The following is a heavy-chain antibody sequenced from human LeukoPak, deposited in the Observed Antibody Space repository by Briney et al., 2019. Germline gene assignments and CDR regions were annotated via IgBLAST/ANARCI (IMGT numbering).Heavy chain of an antibody. V-gene: IGHV4-4*07. Sequence: SETLSLTCTVSGGSISSYYWSWIRQPAGKGLEWIGRIYTSGSTNYNPSLKSRVTMSVDTSKNQFSLKLSSVTAADTAVYYCARDVWAGQAGLTDIWGQGTMVTVSS. CDR2: IYTSGST. CDR3: ARDVWAGQAGLTDI. D-gene: IGHD3-16*01. J-gene: IGHJ3*02. CDR1: GGSISSYY.